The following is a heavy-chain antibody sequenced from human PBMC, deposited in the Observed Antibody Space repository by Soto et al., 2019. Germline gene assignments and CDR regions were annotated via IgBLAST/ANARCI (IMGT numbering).Heavy chain of an antibody. D-gene: IGHD3-16*01. CDR2: IKQDGREK. Sequence: PGGSLRLSCAASGFSFSSYWMTWVRQAPGKGLEWVANIKQDGREKYYVASVKGRFTISRDNGKNLLFLQMDSLTPDDTAVYYCAGDGVRNGAYNGWLDPWGQGTLVTAPQ. CDR1: GFSFSSYW. J-gene: IGHJ5*02. V-gene: IGHV3-7*03. CDR3: AGDGVRNGAYNGWLDP.